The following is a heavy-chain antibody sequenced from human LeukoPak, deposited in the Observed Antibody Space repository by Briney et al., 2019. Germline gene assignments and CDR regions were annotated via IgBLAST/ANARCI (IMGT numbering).Heavy chain of an antibody. J-gene: IGHJ4*02. CDR2: INHSGST. CDR3: ARVRDYYDGSGYKPFDY. D-gene: IGHD3-22*01. Sequence: SETLSLTCAVYGGSFSGYYWSWIRQPPGKGLEWIGEINHSGSTNYNPSLKSRVTISVDTSKNQFSLKLSSVTAADTAVYYCARVRDYYDGSGYKPFDYWGQGTLVTVSS. CDR1: GGSFSGYY. V-gene: IGHV4-34*01.